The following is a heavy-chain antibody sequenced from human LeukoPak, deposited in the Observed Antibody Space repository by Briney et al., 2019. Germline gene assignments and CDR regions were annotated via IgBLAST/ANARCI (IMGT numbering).Heavy chain of an antibody. V-gene: IGHV3-21*05. Sequence: GGSLRLSCAASGFTFRSYAMHWVRQAPGKGLEWVSYISSDSSHIYYADSVKGRFTISRDNAKNSLYLQMYSLRVEDTAVYYCAGYCSTTSCRDVDYWGQGTLVTVSS. D-gene: IGHD2-2*01. J-gene: IGHJ4*02. CDR3: AGYCSTTSCRDVDY. CDR1: GFTFRSYA. CDR2: ISSDSSHI.